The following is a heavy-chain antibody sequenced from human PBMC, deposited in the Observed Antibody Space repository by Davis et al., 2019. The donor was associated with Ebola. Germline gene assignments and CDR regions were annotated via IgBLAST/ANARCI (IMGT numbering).Heavy chain of an antibody. D-gene: IGHD1-26*01. J-gene: IGHJ4*02. CDR3: ARAGLVGATTSGFDY. V-gene: IGHV4-34*01. Sequence: PSETLSLTCAVYGGSFSGYYWSWIRQPPGKGLEWIGEINHSGSTNYNPSLKSRVTISVDTSKNQFSLKLSSVTAADTAVYYCARAGLVGATTSGFDYWGQGTLVTVSS. CDR2: INHSGST. CDR1: GGSFSGYY.